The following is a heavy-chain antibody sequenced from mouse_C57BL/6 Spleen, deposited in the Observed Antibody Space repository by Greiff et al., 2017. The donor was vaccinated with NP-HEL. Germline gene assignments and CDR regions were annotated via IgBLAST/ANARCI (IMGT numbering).Heavy chain of an antibody. J-gene: IGHJ3*01. CDR1: GYSITSGYY. Sequence: VQLKESGPGLVKPSQSLSLTCSVTGYSITSGYYWNWIRQFPGNKLEWMGYISYDGSNNYNPSLKNRISITRDTSKNQFFLKLNSVTTEDTATYYCAGSYYSNYAWFAYWGQGTLVTVSA. CDR3: AGSYYSNYAWFAY. V-gene: IGHV3-6*01. D-gene: IGHD2-5*01. CDR2: ISYDGSN.